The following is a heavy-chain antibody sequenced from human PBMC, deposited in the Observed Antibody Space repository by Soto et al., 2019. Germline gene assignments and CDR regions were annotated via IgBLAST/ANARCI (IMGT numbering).Heavy chain of an antibody. CDR3: ARDRGGGSYGLRTYYFDY. V-gene: IGHV4-30-4*01. D-gene: IGHD1-26*01. Sequence: PSETLSLTCTVSGGSISSGDYYWSWIRQPPGKGLEWIGYIYYSGSTYYNPSLKSRVTISVDTSKNQFSLKVSSVTAADTAVYYCARDRGGGSYGLRTYYFDYWGQGTLVTVSS. CDR1: GGSISSGDYY. CDR2: IYYSGST. J-gene: IGHJ4*02.